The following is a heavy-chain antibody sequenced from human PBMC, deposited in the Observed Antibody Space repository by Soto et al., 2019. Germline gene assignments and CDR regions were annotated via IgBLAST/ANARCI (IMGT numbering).Heavy chain of an antibody. CDR1: GFTFSDHY. D-gene: IGHD6-13*01. V-gene: IGHV3-72*01. Sequence: GESLKISCAASGFTFSDHYMDWVRQAPGKGLEWVGRTTNKARKYTTDYAAAVRGRFTISRDDSNNLLLLQMNSLKTEDTAVYYCGRAGFRSDNEYTSTWIDYWGQGTLVTVSS. CDR3: GRAGFRSDNEYTSTWIDY. CDR2: TTNKARKYTT. J-gene: IGHJ4*02.